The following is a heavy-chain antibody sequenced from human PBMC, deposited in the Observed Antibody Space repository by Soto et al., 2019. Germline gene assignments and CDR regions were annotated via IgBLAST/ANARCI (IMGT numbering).Heavy chain of an antibody. CDR1: GYTFTRYG. CDR3: AMVDFYGTPSPQDV. Sequence: QVQLVQSGAEVKNPGASVKVSCKASGYTFTRYGIGWARQAPGQGLEWMGWINTYNGNTNYAQNVQGRVTLTTDTTTSTAHRGVRNLRSNDTGLYYWAMVDFYGTPSPQDVWGQGTTVIVSS. CDR2: INTYNGNT. D-gene: IGHD3-3*01. V-gene: IGHV1-18*01. J-gene: IGHJ6*02.